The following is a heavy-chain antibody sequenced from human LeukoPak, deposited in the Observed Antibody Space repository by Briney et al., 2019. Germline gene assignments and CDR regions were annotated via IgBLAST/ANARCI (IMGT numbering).Heavy chain of an antibody. J-gene: IGHJ4*02. CDR1: GFTFSNYA. CDR3: AKGLTPDY. D-gene: IGHD5-12*01. CDR2: ISDSGGTT. V-gene: IGHV3-23*01. Sequence: GGSLRLSCAASGFTFSNYAMTWARQAPGKGLEWVSGISDSGGTTYHADSVKGRFTISRDNAKNTLYLEMSSLRAEDTAVYYCAKGLTPDYWGQGTLVTVSS.